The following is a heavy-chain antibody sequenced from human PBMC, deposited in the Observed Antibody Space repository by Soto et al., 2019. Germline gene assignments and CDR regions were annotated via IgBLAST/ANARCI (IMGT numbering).Heavy chain of an antibody. D-gene: IGHD6-13*01. J-gene: IGHJ4*02. CDR2: ISYDGSNK. CDR3: ARDRPSAGDSRSWYGALGY. V-gene: IGHV3-30-3*01. CDR1: GFTFSSYA. Sequence: QVQLVESGGGVVQPGRSLRLSCAASGFTFSSYAMHWVRQAPGKGLEWVAVISYDGSNKYYADSVKGRFTISRDNSKNRLYLKMNSLRAEDTAVYYCARDRPSAGDSRSWYGALGYWGQGTLVTVSS.